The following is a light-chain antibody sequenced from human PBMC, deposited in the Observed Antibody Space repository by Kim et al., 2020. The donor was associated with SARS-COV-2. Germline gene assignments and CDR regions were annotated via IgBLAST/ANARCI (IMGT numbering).Light chain of an antibody. V-gene: IGLV3-1*01. CDR2: QVI. CDR1: KLGVNL. CDR3: QAWDSSSAV. Sequence: SVSPGHTAGIPCSGYKLGVNLVCGFQQRPGHSPCLVIYQVIKRPPGIPGRFSGSTFGTTPPLTTSGTRAMDEAAFYCQAWDSSSAVFGGGTQLTFL. J-gene: IGLJ2*01.